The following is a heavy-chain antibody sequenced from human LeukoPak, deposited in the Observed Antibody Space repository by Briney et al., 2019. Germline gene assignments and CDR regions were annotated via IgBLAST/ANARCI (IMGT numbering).Heavy chain of an antibody. CDR1: GFTFSSYA. CDR2: ISWNSGSI. D-gene: IGHD3-22*01. J-gene: IGHJ4*02. V-gene: IGHV3-9*01. CDR3: AKDMGWYYYDSSGSKGFDY. Sequence: GGSLRLSCAASGFTFSSYAMSWVRQAPGKGLEWVSGISWNSGSIGYADSVKGRFTISRDNAKNSLYLQMNSLRAEDTALYYCAKDMGWYYYDSSGSKGFDYWGQGTLVTVSS.